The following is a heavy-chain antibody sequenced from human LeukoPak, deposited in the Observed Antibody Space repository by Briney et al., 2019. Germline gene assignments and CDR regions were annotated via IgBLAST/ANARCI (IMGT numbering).Heavy chain of an antibody. CDR2: IYTGAYDA. CDR3: ALEYGDYGDY. CDR1: GYSFTSYL. V-gene: IGHV5-51*04. D-gene: IGHD4-17*01. J-gene: IGHJ4*02. Sequence: GESLKISCKGSGYSFTSYLLGWVRQMPGKGLEWMAIIYTGAYDARHSPSFQGQVTISVNKPINTADLQWPGLNASGTDMYLCALEYGDYGDYWGQGTMVSVCS.